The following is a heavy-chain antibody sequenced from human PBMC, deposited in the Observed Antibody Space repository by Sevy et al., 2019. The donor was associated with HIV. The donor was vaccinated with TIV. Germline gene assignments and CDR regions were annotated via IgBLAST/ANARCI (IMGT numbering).Heavy chain of an antibody. V-gene: IGHV3-48*01. Sequence: GGSLRLSCVASGFTFSTNSMNWVRQAPGKGLEWGSYINSRSSTRHYADSVKGRFTIFRDNSQNSLYLQMNSLRGEDTAVYYCARGPSFLVVSDAPVDYWGQGTLVTVSS. D-gene: IGHD2-8*02. CDR1: GFTFSTNS. CDR3: ARGPSFLVVSDAPVDY. J-gene: IGHJ4*02. CDR2: INSRSSTR.